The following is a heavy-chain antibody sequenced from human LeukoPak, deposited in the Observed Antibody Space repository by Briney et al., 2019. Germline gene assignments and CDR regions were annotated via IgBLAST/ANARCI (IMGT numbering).Heavy chain of an antibody. J-gene: IGHJ4*02. D-gene: IGHD5-18*01. Sequence: SETLSLTCSVSGGSISSSSYYWGWIRQPPGKGLEWIGSFHYSGSTYYNPSLKSRVTISLDTSKNQFSLKVGSMTAADTAVYYCARAGGYGLIDYWGQGTMVTVSS. CDR1: GGSISSSSYY. V-gene: IGHV4-39*07. CDR2: FHYSGST. CDR3: ARAGGYGLIDY.